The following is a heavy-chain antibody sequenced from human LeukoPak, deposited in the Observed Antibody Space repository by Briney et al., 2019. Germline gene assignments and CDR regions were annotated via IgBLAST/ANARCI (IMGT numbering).Heavy chain of an antibody. D-gene: IGHD3-3*01. CDR1: GGSISSSSYY. Sequence: SETLSLTCTVSGGSISSSSYYWGWIRQPPGKGLEWIGSIYYSGSTYYNPSLKSRVTISVDTSKNQFSLKLSSVTAADTAVYYCAREKYDFWSGYYKWPEYNWFDPWGQGTLVTVSS. V-gene: IGHV4-39*07. CDR3: AREKYDFWSGYYKWPEYNWFDP. CDR2: IYYSGST. J-gene: IGHJ5*02.